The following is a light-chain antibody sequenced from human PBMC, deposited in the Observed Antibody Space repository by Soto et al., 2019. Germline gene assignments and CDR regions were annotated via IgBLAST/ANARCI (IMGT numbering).Light chain of an antibody. Sequence: QSALTQARSVSGSPGQSVTISCTGTSSDVGGYNFVSWYQQHPGKAPKLMIYDVTKRPSGVPDRFSGSRSGNTASLTISGLQADDEADYYCCSNAGTYTWVFGGGTQLTVL. J-gene: IGLJ3*02. CDR1: SSDVGGYNF. CDR3: CSNAGTYTWV. V-gene: IGLV2-11*01. CDR2: DVT.